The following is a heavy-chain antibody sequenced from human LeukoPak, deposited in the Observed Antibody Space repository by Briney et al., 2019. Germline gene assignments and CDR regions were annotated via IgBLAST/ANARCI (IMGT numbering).Heavy chain of an antibody. Sequence: SVKVSCKASGYTFTGYYMHWVRQAPGQGLEWMGRINPNSGGTNYAQKFQGRVTMTRDTSISTAYMELSRLRSDDTAVYYCARDTSDYDILTGYYPHYGMDVWGQGTTVTVSS. J-gene: IGHJ6*02. CDR2: INPNSGGT. V-gene: IGHV1-2*06. CDR1: GYTFTGYY. CDR3: ARDTSDYDILTGYYPHYGMDV. D-gene: IGHD3-9*01.